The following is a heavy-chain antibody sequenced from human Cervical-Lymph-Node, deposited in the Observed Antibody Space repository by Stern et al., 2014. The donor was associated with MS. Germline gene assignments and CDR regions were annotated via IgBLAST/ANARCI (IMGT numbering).Heavy chain of an antibody. J-gene: IGHJ4*02. CDR1: GYSFTIYY. CDR2: IYPYDPET. Sequence: EVQLVESGAEVKKPGESLKISCKLSGYSFTIYYIAWVRQMPGKGLEWMGVIYPYDPETTYSPSFQGQFTISADKSITTAYRQWSSLRASDTAMYYCARHVQGFDYWGQGTLVTVSS. V-gene: IGHV5-51*01. CDR3: ARHVQGFDY.